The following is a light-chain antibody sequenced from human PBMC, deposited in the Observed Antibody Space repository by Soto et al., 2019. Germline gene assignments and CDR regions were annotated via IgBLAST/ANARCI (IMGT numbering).Light chain of an antibody. V-gene: IGKV2-28*01. CDR2: LGS. Sequence: DIVMTQSPLSLPVTPGEPASISCRSSQSLLHSNGYNYLDWYLQKPGQSPQLLIYLGSNRASGVPDRFSDSGSGTDFTLKISRVEAEDVGVYYCMQALQTPYNFVQGTKLEIK. J-gene: IGKJ2*01. CDR1: QSLLHSNGYNY. CDR3: MQALQTPYN.